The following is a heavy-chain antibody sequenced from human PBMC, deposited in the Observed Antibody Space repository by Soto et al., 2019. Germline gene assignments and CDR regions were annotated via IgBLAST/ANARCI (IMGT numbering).Heavy chain of an antibody. CDR2: ASPDGTST. D-gene: IGHD4-17*01. CDR1: GFTFSSFW. J-gene: IGHJ5*02. Sequence: ETLRLSCAASGFTFSSFWMHWVRQAPGKGLEWVSRASPDGTSTSYADSVKGRFTISRDNAKNTLFMQMNSLRAEDTAVYYCTRHGSVDYFLFDPWGQGTLVTVSS. CDR3: TRHGSVDYFLFDP. V-gene: IGHV3-74*01.